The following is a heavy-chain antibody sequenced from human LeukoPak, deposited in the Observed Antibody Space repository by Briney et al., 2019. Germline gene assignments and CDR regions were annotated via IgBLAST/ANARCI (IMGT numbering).Heavy chain of an antibody. Sequence: SETLSLTCAVYGGSFSGYYWSWIRQPPGKGLEWIGEINHSGSTNYNPSLKSRVTISVDTSKNQFSLKLSSVTAADTAIYYCARDSGIAVAGFDYWGRGTLITVSS. J-gene: IGHJ4*02. CDR1: GGSFSGYY. D-gene: IGHD6-19*01. V-gene: IGHV4-34*01. CDR3: ARDSGIAVAGFDY. CDR2: INHSGST.